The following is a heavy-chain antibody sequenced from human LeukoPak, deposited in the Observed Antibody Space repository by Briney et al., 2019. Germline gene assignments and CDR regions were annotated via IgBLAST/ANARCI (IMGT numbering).Heavy chain of an antibody. CDR2: INSDASST. V-gene: IGHV3-74*01. D-gene: IGHD3-22*01. Sequence: GGSLRLSCAASGFTFSSYWMHWVRQAPGKGLVWVSHINSDASSTSYADSVKGRFTISRDSAKNTLYLQMNSLRAEDTAVYYCARDPAYYDSSGLTDYWGQGTLVIVSS. CDR3: ARDPAYYDSSGLTDY. CDR1: GFTFSSYW. J-gene: IGHJ4*02.